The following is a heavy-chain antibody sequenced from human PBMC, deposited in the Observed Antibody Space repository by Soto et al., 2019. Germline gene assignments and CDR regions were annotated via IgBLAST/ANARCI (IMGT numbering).Heavy chain of an antibody. CDR1: GGSFSGYY. CDR2: INHSGST. Sequence: QVQLQQWGAGLLKPSETLSLTCAVYGGSFSGYYWSWVRQPPGKGLEWIGEINHSGSTNYNPYLKSRVTISVDTSTNQFSLKLSSVTAADTAVYYCARDEMAIFGVVQTSNWFDPWGQGTLVTVSS. CDR3: ARDEMAIFGVVQTSNWFDP. V-gene: IGHV4-34*01. D-gene: IGHD3-3*01. J-gene: IGHJ5*02.